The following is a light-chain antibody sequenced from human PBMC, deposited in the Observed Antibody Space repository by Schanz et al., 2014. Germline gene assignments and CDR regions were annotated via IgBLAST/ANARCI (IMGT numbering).Light chain of an antibody. CDR2: DVS. CDR1: SSDVGGYNY. V-gene: IGLV2-8*01. J-gene: IGLJ2*01. Sequence: QSVLTQPPSASGSPGQSVAISCTGTSSDVGGYNYVSWYQHHPGKAPKLMIYDVSKRPSGVPDRFSGSKSGNTAFLTVSGVQAEDEADYYCSSYAGDYSVVFGGGTKLTVL. CDR3: SSYAGDYSVV.